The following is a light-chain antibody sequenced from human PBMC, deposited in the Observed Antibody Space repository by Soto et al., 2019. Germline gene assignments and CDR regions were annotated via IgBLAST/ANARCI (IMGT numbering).Light chain of an antibody. J-gene: IGKJ1*01. V-gene: IGKV3-20*01. CDR3: QQYGSSSWT. CDR2: GAS. Sequence: EIVLTQPPGTLSLSPGKRATLSCRASQSISSSYLAWYQQRPGQAPRLLIYGASGRATGIPDRFSGSGSGTEFTLTISRLEPEDFAVYYCQQYGSSSWTLGQGTKVDIK. CDR1: QSISSSY.